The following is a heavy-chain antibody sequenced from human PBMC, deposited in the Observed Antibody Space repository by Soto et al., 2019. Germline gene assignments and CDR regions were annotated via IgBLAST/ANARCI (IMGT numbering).Heavy chain of an antibody. CDR3: ARDLQMATIRGGDY. J-gene: IGHJ4*02. D-gene: IGHD5-12*01. Sequence: EVQLVESGGGLVEPGGSLRLSCAAFGFTFSTYTMNWVRQAPGKGLEWVSSITSSSSSSYIYYADSVKGRFTISRDNAKNSLYLQMNSLRAEDTAVYYCARDLQMATIRGGDYWGQGTLVTVSS. V-gene: IGHV3-21*01. CDR1: GFTFSTYT. CDR2: ITSSSSSSYI.